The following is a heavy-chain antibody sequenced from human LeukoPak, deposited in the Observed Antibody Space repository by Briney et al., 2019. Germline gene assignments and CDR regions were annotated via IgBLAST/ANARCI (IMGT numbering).Heavy chain of an antibody. CDR2: IYSGGST. V-gene: IGHV3-66*04. J-gene: IGHJ4*02. CDR3: ARRKRITMVRGEGDY. Sequence: PGGSLRLSCAASGFTVSSNYMSWVRQAPGKGLEWGSVIYSGGSTYYADSVKGRFTISRDNSKNTLYLQMNSLRAEDTAVYYCARRKRITMVRGEGDYWGQGTLVTVSS. CDR1: GFTVSSNY. D-gene: IGHD3-10*01.